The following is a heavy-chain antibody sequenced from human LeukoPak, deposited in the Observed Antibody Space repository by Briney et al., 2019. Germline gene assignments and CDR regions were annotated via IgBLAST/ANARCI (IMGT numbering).Heavy chain of an antibody. V-gene: IGHV3-7*01. J-gene: IGHJ4*02. D-gene: IGHD3-3*01. CDR2: IKQDGSEK. CDR3: AREAAESDFWSGYYTMRV. Sequence: GGSLRLSCAASGFTFSSYWMSWVRQAPGKGLEWVANIKQDGSEKYYVDSVKGRFTISRDNAKNSLYLQMNSLRAEDTAVYYCAREAAESDFWSGYYTMRVWGQGTLVTVSS. CDR1: GFTFSSYW.